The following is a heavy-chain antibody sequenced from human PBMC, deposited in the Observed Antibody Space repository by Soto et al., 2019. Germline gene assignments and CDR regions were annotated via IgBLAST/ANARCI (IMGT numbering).Heavy chain of an antibody. CDR2: FGGGGGGT. D-gene: IGHD3-22*01. J-gene: IGHJ4*02. CDR3: AKDAPGSGWLSDY. CDR1: GFTFSIYG. Sequence: PGGSLRLSCAASGFTFSIYGMNWVRQAPGKGLEWVSTFGGGGGGTSYADFVRDRFTISRDNSKNTLYLQMNSLRAEDTAVYYCAKDAPGSGWLSDYWGLGILVTVPQ. V-gene: IGHV3-23*01.